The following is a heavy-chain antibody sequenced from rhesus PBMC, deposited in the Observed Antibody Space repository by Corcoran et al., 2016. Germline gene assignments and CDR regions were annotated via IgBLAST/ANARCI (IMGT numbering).Heavy chain of an antibody. CDR2: IYGSSGAT. CDR3: ATHSSSWPYFDY. CDR1: GYSISSNY. D-gene: IGHD6-13*01. J-gene: IGHJ4*01. Sequence: QVQLQESGPGLVKPSETLSLTCAVSGYSISSNYWSWIRQPPGKGLEWIGYIYGSSGATYYNPSLKSRVTISTDTPKNQFSLKLSSVAAADTAVYYCATHSSSWPYFDYWGQGVLVTVSS. V-gene: IGHV4-147*01.